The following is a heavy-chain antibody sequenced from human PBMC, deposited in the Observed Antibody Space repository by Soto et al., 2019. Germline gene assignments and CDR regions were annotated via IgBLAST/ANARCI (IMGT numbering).Heavy chain of an antibody. CDR2: IYWDDDK. CDR1: GFSLSSYHMG. J-gene: IGHJ4*02. V-gene: IGHV2-5*02. D-gene: IGHD4-17*01. CDR3: ALAGDYDLLTFDH. Sequence: QITLKESGPTLVRPAQPLTLTCDFSGFSLSSYHMGVAWIRQPPGKALEWLALIYWDDDKRYSPSLKDRLAISKDSSSNQVVLTITNMDPGDTATYFCALAGDYDLLTFDHWGPGTLVTVSS.